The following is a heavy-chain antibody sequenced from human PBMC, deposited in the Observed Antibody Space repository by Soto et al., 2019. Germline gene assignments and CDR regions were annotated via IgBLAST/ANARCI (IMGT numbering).Heavy chain of an antibody. CDR3: AREDGSGSYYNSYYFDY. J-gene: IGHJ4*02. Sequence: QVQLVQSGAEVKKPGASVKVSCKASGYTFTSYYMHWVRQAPGQGLEWMGIINPSGGSTSYAQKCQGRVTMTRDTSTTTVYMELSSLRSEDTAVYYCAREDGSGSYYNSYYFDYWGQGTLVTVSS. CDR1: GYTFTSYY. D-gene: IGHD3-10*01. CDR2: INPSGGST. V-gene: IGHV1-46*03.